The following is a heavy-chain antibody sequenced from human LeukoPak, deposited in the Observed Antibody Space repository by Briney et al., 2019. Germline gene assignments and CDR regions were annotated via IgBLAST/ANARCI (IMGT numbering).Heavy chain of an antibody. V-gene: IGHV4-61*02. CDR1: GDSITSGDSY. J-gene: IGHJ4*02. Sequence: SETLSLTCSVSGDSITSGDSYWTWIRQPAGRGLEWIGLIYTSGSTKYNPSLKSRITMSLDTSKNQISLQLNSVTAADTAVYYCARKYSHWGQGTLVTVSS. CDR2: IYTSGST. D-gene: IGHD5-12*01. CDR3: ARKYSH.